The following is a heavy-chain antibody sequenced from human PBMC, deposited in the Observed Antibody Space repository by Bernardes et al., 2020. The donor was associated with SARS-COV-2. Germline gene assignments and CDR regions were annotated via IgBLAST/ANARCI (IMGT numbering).Heavy chain of an antibody. CDR2: MSYDENSQ. CDR1: GISFRSYA. J-gene: IGHJ4*02. CDR3: ARDNRAVLRGSTTWYVNY. V-gene: IGHV3-30-3*01. D-gene: IGHD6-13*01. Sequence: GGSLRLSCVTSGISFRSYAMHWVRQAPGRGLEWVASMSYDENSQYYRDSVKGRFTISRDNFQSTLYLQMNSLRPDDTAVYYCARDNRAVLRGSTTWYVNYWGQGTLVTVSS.